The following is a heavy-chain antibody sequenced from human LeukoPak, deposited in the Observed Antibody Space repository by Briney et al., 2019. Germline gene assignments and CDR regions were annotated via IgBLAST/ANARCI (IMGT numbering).Heavy chain of an antibody. CDR3: ARSIPHGDTPYYFDY. V-gene: IGHV3-66*01. CDR2: IYSGGST. CDR1: AFTVSSIY. Sequence: GGSLRPSSAASAFTVSSIYMSWVRQAQGEGLEWVSVIYSGGSTYYADSVKGRYTNSRDNSKNTLYLQMNSLRAEDTAVYYCARSIPHGDTPYYFDYWGQGTLVTVSS. D-gene: IGHD4-17*01. J-gene: IGHJ4*02.